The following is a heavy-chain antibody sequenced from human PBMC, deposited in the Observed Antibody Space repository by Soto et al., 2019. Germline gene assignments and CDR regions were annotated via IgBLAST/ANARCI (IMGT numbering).Heavy chain of an antibody. Sequence: ASVKVSCKASGYTFANYYINWVRQAPGQGLEWMGVINPSGGSARYTQKFQGRVTMTRDTSTSTVYMELSSLRSDDTAVYYCARDEDVVVIAIPPLGAFDIWGQGTMVTVSS. CDR1: GYTFANYY. V-gene: IGHV1-46*01. CDR2: INPSGGSA. D-gene: IGHD2-21*01. J-gene: IGHJ3*02. CDR3: ARDEDVVVIAIPPLGAFDI.